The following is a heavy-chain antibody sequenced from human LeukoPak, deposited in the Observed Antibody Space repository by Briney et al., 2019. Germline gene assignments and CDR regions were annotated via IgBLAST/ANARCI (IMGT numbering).Heavy chain of an antibody. CDR1: GFTFSSYW. CDR3: ASPQWLATENYFDY. J-gene: IGHJ4*02. CDR2: IKQDGSEK. V-gene: IGHV3-7*01. D-gene: IGHD6-19*01. Sequence: GGSLRLSCAASGFTFSSYWMSWVRQAPGKGLEWVANIKQDGSEKYYVDSVKGRFTISRDNAKNSLYLQMSSLRAEDTAVYYCASPQWLATENYFDYWGQGTLVTVSS.